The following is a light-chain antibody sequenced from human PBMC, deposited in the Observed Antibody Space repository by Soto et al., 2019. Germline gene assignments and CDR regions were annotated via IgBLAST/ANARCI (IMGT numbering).Light chain of an antibody. V-gene: IGKV1-39*01. CDR3: QQSYSTTIT. CDR1: QDINNY. CDR2: AAS. J-gene: IGKJ5*01. Sequence: DIQMTQSPSSLSASVGDRVTITCQASQDINNYLNWYQQKPGKAPKLLIYAASSLQSGVPSRFSGSGSGTDFTLTISSLQPEDFATYYCQQSYSTTITFDQGTRLEIK.